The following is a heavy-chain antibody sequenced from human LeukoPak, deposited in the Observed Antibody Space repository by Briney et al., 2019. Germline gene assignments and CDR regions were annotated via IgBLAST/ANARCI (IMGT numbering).Heavy chain of an antibody. J-gene: IGHJ6*04. CDR1: GASISSYY. D-gene: IGHD5-24*01. V-gene: IGHV4-59*12. CDR2: IYYSGST. Sequence: SETLSLTCTVSGASISSYYWSWIRQPPGKGLEWIGYIYYSGSTNYNPSLKSRVTISVDTSKNQFSLKLSSVTAADTAVYYCARGRRNQWLQPLLDVWGKGTTVTVSS. CDR3: ARGRRNQWLQPLLDV.